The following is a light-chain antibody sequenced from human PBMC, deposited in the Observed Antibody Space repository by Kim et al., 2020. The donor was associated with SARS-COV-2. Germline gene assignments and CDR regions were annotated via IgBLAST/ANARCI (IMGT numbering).Light chain of an antibody. CDR2: GAS. CDR1: QSLGIN. J-gene: IGKJ2*01. V-gene: IGKV3-15*01. CDR3: QQYNKWPPNT. Sequence: VSPGERATLSCRASQSLGINFAWYQQRPGQAPRLLIYGASTRANGNAGRFSGSGSGTEFTLTISSLQPEDFAVYYCQQYNKWPPNTFAQGTKLEI.